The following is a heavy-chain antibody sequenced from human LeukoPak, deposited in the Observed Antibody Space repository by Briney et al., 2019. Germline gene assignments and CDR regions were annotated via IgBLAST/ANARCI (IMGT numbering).Heavy chain of an antibody. D-gene: IGHD3-10*01. CDR3: AREGYGYYGSGSSFDY. V-gene: IGHV1-46*01. CDR1: GYTFTSYY. Sequence: ASVKVSCKASGYTFTSYYMHWVRQAPGQGLEWMGIINPSGGSTSYAQKFQGRVTMTRDMSTSTVYMELSSLRSEDTAVYYCAREGYGYYGSGSSFDYWGQGTLVIVSS. CDR2: INPSGGST. J-gene: IGHJ4*02.